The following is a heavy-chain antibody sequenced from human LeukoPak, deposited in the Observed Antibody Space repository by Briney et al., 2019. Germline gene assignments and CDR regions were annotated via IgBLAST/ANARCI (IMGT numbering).Heavy chain of an antibody. Sequence: SETLSLTCTVSGDSISSYYWSWIRQPAGKGLEWIGRIHPSGSTNYNPSLKSRVTLSVDTSKNQFSLKLSSVTAADTAVYYCARDQHSSSWGGYYYYYMDVWGKGTTVTVSS. CDR2: IHPSGST. V-gene: IGHV4-4*07. J-gene: IGHJ6*03. CDR3: ARDQHSSSWGGYYYYYMDV. D-gene: IGHD6-13*01. CDR1: GDSISSYY.